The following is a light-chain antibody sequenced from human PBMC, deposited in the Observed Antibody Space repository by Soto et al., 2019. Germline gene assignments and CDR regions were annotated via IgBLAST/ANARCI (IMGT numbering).Light chain of an antibody. Sequence: IVLTQSPGTLSLSPGERATLSCRASQSVSSTSLDWYQQKPGQAPRLLLYGAFNRATGIPDRFSGSASGTDFTLTISRLEAEDFGVYYCQHYANSVWTFGQGTTVEIK. J-gene: IGKJ1*01. CDR1: QSVSSTS. CDR2: GAF. V-gene: IGKV3-20*01. CDR3: QHYANSVWT.